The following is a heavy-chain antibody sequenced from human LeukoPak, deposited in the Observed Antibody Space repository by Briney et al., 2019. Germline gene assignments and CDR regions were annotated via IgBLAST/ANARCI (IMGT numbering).Heavy chain of an antibody. CDR3: ARAAVVTPGYFDY. D-gene: IGHD4-23*01. CDR1: GGSISSGSYY. Sequence: SQTLSLTCTVSGGSISSGSYYWSWIRQPAGKGLEWIGRIYTSGSTNYNPSLKSRVTISVDTSKNQFSLKLSSVTAADTAVYYCARAAVVTPGYFDYWGQGTLVTVSS. J-gene: IGHJ4*02. CDR2: IYTSGST. V-gene: IGHV4-61*02.